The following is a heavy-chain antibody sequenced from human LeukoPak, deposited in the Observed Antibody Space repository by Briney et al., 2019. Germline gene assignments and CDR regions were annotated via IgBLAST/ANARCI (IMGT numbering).Heavy chain of an antibody. J-gene: IGHJ6*02. Sequence: GGSLRLSCAASGFTFGDYAMHWVRQAPGKGLEWVSLIRADGGRTYYADSVNGRFTISRDNSKNSLYLQMNSLRTDDTALYYCATWALYHGLDVWGQGSTVTVSS. V-gene: IGHV3-43*02. D-gene: IGHD1-26*01. CDR1: GFTFGDYA. CDR3: ATWALYHGLDV. CDR2: IRADGGRT.